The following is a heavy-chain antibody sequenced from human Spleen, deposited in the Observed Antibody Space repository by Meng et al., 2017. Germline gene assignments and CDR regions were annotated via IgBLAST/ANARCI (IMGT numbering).Heavy chain of an antibody. Sequence: SETLSLTCTVSGGSISSSSYYWGWIRQPPGKGLEWIGRIYYSGSTYYNPSLKSRVTISVDTSKNQFSLKLSSVTAADTAVYYCAREEYYDYVWGSYRGAFDIWGQGTMVTVSS. CDR1: GGSISSSSYY. D-gene: IGHD3-16*02. CDR3: AREEYYDYVWGSYRGAFDI. CDR2: IYYSGST. V-gene: IGHV4-39*07. J-gene: IGHJ3*02.